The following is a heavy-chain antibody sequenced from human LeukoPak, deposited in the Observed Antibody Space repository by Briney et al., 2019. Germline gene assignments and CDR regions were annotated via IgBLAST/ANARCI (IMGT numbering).Heavy chain of an antibody. Sequence: PGGSLRLSCAASGFTFSSYEMNWVRQAPGKGLEWVSYISSSGSTIYYADSVKGRFTISRDNAKNSLYLQMNSLRAEDTAVYYCARKPITGTTLGPFDMWGQGTMVTVSS. CDR3: ARKPITGTTLGPFDM. CDR1: GFTFSSYE. J-gene: IGHJ3*02. D-gene: IGHD1-7*01. V-gene: IGHV3-48*03. CDR2: ISSSGSTI.